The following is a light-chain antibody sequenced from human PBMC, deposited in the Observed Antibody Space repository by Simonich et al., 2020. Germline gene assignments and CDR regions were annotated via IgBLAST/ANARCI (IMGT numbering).Light chain of an antibody. CDR1: SGSIASNY. CDR3: QSYDSSNQV. CDR2: GDI. J-gene: IGLJ3*02. Sequence: NFMLTQPHSVSESPGKTVTISCTRSSGSIASNYVQWYQQRPGSATTTVSFGDIQRPSGVPGPFSVTIDSSSNSASLTISGLKTEDEADYYCQSYDSSNQVFGGGTKLTVL. V-gene: IGLV6-57*03.